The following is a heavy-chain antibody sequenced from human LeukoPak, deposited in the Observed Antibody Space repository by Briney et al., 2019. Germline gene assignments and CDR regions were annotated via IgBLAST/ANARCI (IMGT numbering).Heavy chain of an antibody. CDR2: ISAYNGNT. D-gene: IGHD6-13*01. V-gene: IGHV1-18*01. Sequence: ASVKVSCKASGYTFTSYGISWVRQAPGQGLEWMGWISAYNGNTNYAQKLQGRVTMTTDTSTSTASMELRSLRSDDTAVYYCARDPYSSSWYYYYGMDVWGQGTTVTVSS. J-gene: IGHJ6*02. CDR3: ARDPYSSSWYYYYGMDV. CDR1: GYTFTSYG.